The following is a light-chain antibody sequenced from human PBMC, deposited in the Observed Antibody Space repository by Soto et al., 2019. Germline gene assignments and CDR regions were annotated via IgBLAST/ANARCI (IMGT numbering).Light chain of an antibody. J-gene: IGKJ3*01. Sequence: IQLTQSPSFLSASVGDRVTITCRASHGISTYLAWYQQKPGKAPKLLIYTASTLQSGVPSWFSGRGSGREFTLTISSLQPENFATYCCQLPNDYLFTFGPGTQVDI. V-gene: IGKV1-9*01. CDR1: HGISTY. CDR2: TAS. CDR3: QLPNDYLFT.